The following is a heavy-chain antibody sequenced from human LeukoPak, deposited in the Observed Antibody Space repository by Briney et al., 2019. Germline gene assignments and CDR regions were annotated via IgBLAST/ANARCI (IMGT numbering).Heavy chain of an antibody. D-gene: IGHD2-21*02. CDR1: GFTFSSYA. CDR2: ISGSGGST. Sequence: GGSLRLSCAASGFTFSSYAMSWVRQAPGKGLEWVSAISGSGGSTHYAVSVKGRFTISRDNSKNTLYLQMNSLRAEDTAVYYCAKDVEVVTAMTFDYWGQGTLVTVSS. V-gene: IGHV3-23*01. CDR3: AKDVEVVTAMTFDY. J-gene: IGHJ4*02.